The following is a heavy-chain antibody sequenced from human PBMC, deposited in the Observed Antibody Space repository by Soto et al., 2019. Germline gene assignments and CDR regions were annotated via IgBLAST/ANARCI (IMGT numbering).Heavy chain of an antibody. CDR3: ARGHIPVYGPVPDYFDS. J-gene: IGHJ4*02. CDR2: VTHSGST. CDR1: GGSLRGSY. Sequence: QVHLQQWGAGLLKPSETLSLTCGVYGGSLRGSYWSWIRQPPGKALEWLGKVTHSGSTTFNPSLKRRVSVSVDTSDHQFSLKLTSVTAADTAVYYCARGHIPVYGPVPDYFDSWGQGTLVTVSS. V-gene: IGHV4-34*02. D-gene: IGHD2-21*01.